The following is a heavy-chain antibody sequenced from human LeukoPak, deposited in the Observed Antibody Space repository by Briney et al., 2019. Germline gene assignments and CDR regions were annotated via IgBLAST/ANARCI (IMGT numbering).Heavy chain of an antibody. CDR1: GGSISSSSYY. V-gene: IGHV4-39*01. J-gene: IGHJ5*02. CDR2: IYYSGST. D-gene: IGHD3-22*01. Sequence: SETLSLTCTVSGGSISSSSYYWGWIRQPPGKGLEWIGCIYYSGSTYYNPSLKSRVTISVDTSKNQFSLKLSSVTAADTAVYYCARQYKAYYDSSGYWYDPWGQGTLVTVSS. CDR3: ARQYKAYYDSSGYWYDP.